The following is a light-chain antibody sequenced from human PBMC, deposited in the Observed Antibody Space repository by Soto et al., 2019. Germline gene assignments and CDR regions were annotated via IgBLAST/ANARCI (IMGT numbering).Light chain of an antibody. CDR3: QQYSNWPPLYT. J-gene: IGKJ2*01. V-gene: IGKV3-15*01. CDR2: DAS. Sequence: EIVMTQSPATLSVSPGERATLSCRASQSVSSYLAWYQQKPGLPPRLLIYDASTRATGIPDRFSGRGSGTDFPLTISSLQSADFAVYYCQQYSNWPPLYTFGRGTKLEIK. CDR1: QSVSSY.